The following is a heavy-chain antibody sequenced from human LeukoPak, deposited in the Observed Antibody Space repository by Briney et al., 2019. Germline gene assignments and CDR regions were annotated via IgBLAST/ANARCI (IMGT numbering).Heavy chain of an antibody. CDR3: ARDSRRGYSYGEFEH. CDR1: GASISSYY. V-gene: IGHV4-59*13. Sequence: PSETLSLTCTVSGASISSYYWSWIRQPPGKGLEWIGYIYYSGSTNYNPSLKSRVTISVDTSKNQSSLKLSSVTAADTAVYYCARDSRRGYSYGEFEHWGQGTLVTVSS. J-gene: IGHJ5*02. D-gene: IGHD5-18*01. CDR2: IYYSGST.